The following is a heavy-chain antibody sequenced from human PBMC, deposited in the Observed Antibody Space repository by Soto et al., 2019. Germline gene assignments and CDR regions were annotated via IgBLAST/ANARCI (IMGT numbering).Heavy chain of an antibody. D-gene: IGHD2-15*01. CDR1: GGTLSSYA. Sequence: SSVKVSCKASGGTLSSYAIGWVRQAPGQGLEWMGGIIPIFGTANYAQKFQGRVTITADKSTSTAYMELSSLRSEDTAVYYCARDRLRGVGGGHYYFGYWGQGTLVTVSS. CDR3: ARDRLRGVGGGHYYFGY. CDR2: IIPIFGTA. J-gene: IGHJ4*02. V-gene: IGHV1-69*06.